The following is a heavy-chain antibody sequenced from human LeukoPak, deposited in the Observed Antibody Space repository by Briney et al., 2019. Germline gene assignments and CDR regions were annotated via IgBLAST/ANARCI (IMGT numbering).Heavy chain of an antibody. D-gene: IGHD2-2*01. CDR3: ARDSRLYCSSTSCDYYGMDV. V-gene: IGHV3-53*01. Sequence: GGSLRLSCAASGFTVSSNYMCWVRQAPGKGLEWVSVIYSGGSTYYADSVKGRFTISRDNSKNTLYLQMNSLRAEDTAVYYCARDSRLYCSSTSCDYYGMDVWGQGTTVTVSS. J-gene: IGHJ6*02. CDR2: IYSGGST. CDR1: GFTVSSNY.